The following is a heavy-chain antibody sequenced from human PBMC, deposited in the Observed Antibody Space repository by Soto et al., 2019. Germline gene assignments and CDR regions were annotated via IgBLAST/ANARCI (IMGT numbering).Heavy chain of an antibody. Sequence: GGSLRLSCAASGFTFSSYWMSWVRQAPGKXLEWVANIKQDGSEKYYVDSVKGRFTISRDNAKNSLYLQMNSLRDEDTAVYYCARVLYCSSTSCYLYYYYGMDVWGQGTTVTVSS. CDR3: ARVLYCSSTSCYLYYYYGMDV. CDR1: GFTFSSYW. D-gene: IGHD2-2*01. V-gene: IGHV3-7*01. CDR2: IKQDGSEK. J-gene: IGHJ6*02.